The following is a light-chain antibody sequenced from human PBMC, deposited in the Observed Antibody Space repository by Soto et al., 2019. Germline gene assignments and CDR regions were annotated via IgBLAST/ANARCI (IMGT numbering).Light chain of an antibody. CDR2: EDT. J-gene: IGLJ2*01. CDR3: QAWDSGTVV. V-gene: IGLV3-1*01. Sequence: SYELTQPPSVSVSPGQTANITCSGNTLGSKFVFWYQQKAGQSPMVVIYEDTKRPSGIPERFSGSNSGNTATLTISGTQAMDEAYFYCQAWDSGTVVFGGGTKLTVL. CDR1: TLGSKF.